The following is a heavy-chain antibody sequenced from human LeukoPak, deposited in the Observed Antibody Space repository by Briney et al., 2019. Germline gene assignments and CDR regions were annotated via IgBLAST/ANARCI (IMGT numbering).Heavy chain of an antibody. J-gene: IGHJ4*02. V-gene: IGHV3-11*01. D-gene: IGHD3-22*01. Sequence: PGGSLRLSCAASGFTFSNVWMSWVRQAPGKGLEWISYISSSGGTIYYADSVKGRFTISRDNSKNTVYLQMNSLRAEDTAVYYCARVNGGYYYDSSGYQLYFDYWGQGTLVPVSS. CDR2: ISSSGGTI. CDR1: GFTFSNVW. CDR3: ARVNGGYYYDSSGYQLYFDY.